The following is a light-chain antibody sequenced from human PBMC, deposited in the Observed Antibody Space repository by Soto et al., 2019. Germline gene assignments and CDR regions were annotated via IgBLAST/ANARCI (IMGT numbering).Light chain of an antibody. J-gene: IGKJ1*01. CDR1: QSISSW. CDR3: QHYNSYSEA. Sequence: DIQMIQSPSTLSASVGGRFTITCLAIQSISSWLAWYQQKPGKAPKLLIYAASSLQSGVPSRFRGSGSGTEFTLTISFLQPDDFATYYCQHYNSYSEAFGQGTQVDTK. CDR2: AAS. V-gene: IGKV1-5*01.